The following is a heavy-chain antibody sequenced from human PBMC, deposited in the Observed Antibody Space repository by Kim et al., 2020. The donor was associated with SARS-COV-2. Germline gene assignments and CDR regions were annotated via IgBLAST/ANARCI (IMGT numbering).Heavy chain of an antibody. CDR3: ARDYGGDYGMDV. CDR1: GGSISSGGYY. V-gene: IGHV4-31*03. D-gene: IGHD3-10*01. Sequence: SETLSLTCTVSGGSISSGGYYWSWIRQHPGKGLEWIGYIYYIGSTYYNPSLKSRVTISVDTSKNQFSLKLSSVTAADTAVYYCARDYGGDYGMDVWGQGTTVTVSS. CDR2: IYYIGST. J-gene: IGHJ6*02.